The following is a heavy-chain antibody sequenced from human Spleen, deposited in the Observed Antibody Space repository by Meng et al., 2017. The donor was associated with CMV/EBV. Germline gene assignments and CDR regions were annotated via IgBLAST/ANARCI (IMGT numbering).Heavy chain of an antibody. CDR2: ISSSSTHI. CDR3: ARGGYCSGVTCYNNFYYGLDV. J-gene: IGHJ6*02. CDR1: RFTFRSYS. V-gene: IGHV3-21*01. Sequence: GESLKISCAASRFTFRSYSMNWVRQAPGKGLEWVSSISSSSTHIYYADSLKGRFTISRDNAKNSLYLQMNSLRVKDTAVYYCARGGYCSGVTCYNNFYYGLDVWGQGTTVTVSS. D-gene: IGHD2-15*01.